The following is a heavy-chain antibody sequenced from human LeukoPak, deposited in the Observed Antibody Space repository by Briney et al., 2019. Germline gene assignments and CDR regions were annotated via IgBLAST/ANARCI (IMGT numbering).Heavy chain of an antibody. CDR1: GFTFSSYA. V-gene: IGHV3-23*01. Sequence: PGGSLRLSCAASGFTFSSYAMSWVRQAPGKGLEWVSAISGSGGSTYYADSVKGRFTISRDNSKNTLYLQMNSLRAEDTAVYYCAKGLRGARPPHNWFDPWGQGTLVTVSS. D-gene: IGHD6-6*01. CDR3: AKGLRGARPPHNWFDP. CDR2: ISGSGGST. J-gene: IGHJ5*02.